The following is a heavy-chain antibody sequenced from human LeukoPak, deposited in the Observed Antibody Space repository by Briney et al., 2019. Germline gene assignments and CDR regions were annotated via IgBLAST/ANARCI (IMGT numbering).Heavy chain of an antibody. CDR3: AREVYSYGIVPQYYFDY. V-gene: IGHV1-69*05. CDR2: IIPIFGTA. Sequence: SVKVSCKASGGTFSSYAISWVRQAPRQGLEWMGRIIPIFGTANYAQKFQGRVTITTDESTSTAYMELSSLRSEDTAVHYCAREVYSYGIVPQYYFDYWGQGTLVTVSS. CDR1: GGTFSSYA. D-gene: IGHD5-18*01. J-gene: IGHJ4*02.